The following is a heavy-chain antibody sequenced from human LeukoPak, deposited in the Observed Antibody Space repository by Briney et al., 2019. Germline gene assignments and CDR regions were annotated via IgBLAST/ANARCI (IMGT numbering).Heavy chain of an antibody. CDR2: IYPGNSDT. CDR3: ARQSYGSGSYHIDAFDI. J-gene: IGHJ3*02. V-gene: IGHV5-51*01. D-gene: IGHD3-10*01. CDR1: GNSFSNYW. Sequence: GESLKISCKGSGNSFSNYWIGWVRQLPGRGLEWMGIIYPGNSDTRYNPSFQGQVTISADKSISTAYLQWSSLKASDTAMYYCARQSYGSGSYHIDAFDIWGQGTMVTVSS.